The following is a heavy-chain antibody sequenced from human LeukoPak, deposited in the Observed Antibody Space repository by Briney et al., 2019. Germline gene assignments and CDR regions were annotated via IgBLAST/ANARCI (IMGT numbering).Heavy chain of an antibody. V-gene: IGHV3-23*01. CDR1: GFTFSSYA. Sequence: GGSLRLSCAASGFTFSSYAMSWVRQAPGKGLEWVSAISGSGGSTYYADSVKGRFTIYRDNSKNTLYLQMNSLRAEDTAVYYCAKAKTMVRGVIPHFFDYWGQGTLVTVSS. CDR3: AKAKTMVRGVIPHFFDY. D-gene: IGHD3-10*01. CDR2: ISGSGGST. J-gene: IGHJ4*02.